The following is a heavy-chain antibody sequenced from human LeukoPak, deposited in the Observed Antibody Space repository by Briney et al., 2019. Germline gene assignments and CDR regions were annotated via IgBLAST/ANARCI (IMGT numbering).Heavy chain of an antibody. CDR2: INPNSGGT. CDR1: GYAFTGYY. V-gene: IGHV1-2*06. Sequence: ASVKVSCKASGYAFTGYYMHWVRQAPGQGLEWMGRINPNSGGTNYAQKFQGRVTMTRDTSISTAYMELSRLRSDDTAVYYCARGYSGSYYTPSDYYYGMDVWGQGTTVTVSS. D-gene: IGHD1-26*01. J-gene: IGHJ6*02. CDR3: ARGYSGSYYTPSDYYYGMDV.